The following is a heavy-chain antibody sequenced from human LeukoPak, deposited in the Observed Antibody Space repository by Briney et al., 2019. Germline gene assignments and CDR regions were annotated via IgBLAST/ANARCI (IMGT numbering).Heavy chain of an antibody. D-gene: IGHD2-2*01. CDR2: INSDGSST. Sequence: GGSLRLSCAASGFTFSSYWMHWVRQAPGKGLVWVSRINSDGSSTSYADSVKGRFTISRDNAKNTLYLQMNSLRAEDTAVYYCARRVVVVPAAPFDYWGQGTLVTVSS. J-gene: IGHJ4*02. V-gene: IGHV3-74*01. CDR3: ARRVVVVPAAPFDY. CDR1: GFTFSSYW.